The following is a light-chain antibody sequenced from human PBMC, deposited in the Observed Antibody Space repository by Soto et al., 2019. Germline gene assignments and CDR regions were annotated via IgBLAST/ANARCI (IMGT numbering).Light chain of an antibody. CDR3: GTWDSGLSAGV. J-gene: IGLJ3*02. V-gene: IGLV1-51*02. Sequence: QSVLTQPPSVSAAPGQKVTISCSGSDSNIGNDHVSWYQQFPGTAPKLLIYENNKRPSGIPDRFSGSKSGTSATLDITGLRTGDEADYYCGTWDSGLSAGVIGGGTKLTVL. CDR1: DSNIGNDH. CDR2: ENN.